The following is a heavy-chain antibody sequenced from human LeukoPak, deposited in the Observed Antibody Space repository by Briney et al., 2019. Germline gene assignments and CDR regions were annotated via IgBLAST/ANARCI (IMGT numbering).Heavy chain of an antibody. V-gene: IGHV1-2*02. Sequence: ASVKVSCKASGYTFTGYDMHWVRQAPGQGLEWMGWTNPNSGGTYYAQKFQGRVTMTRDTSISTAYMELSRLRSDDTAVYYCTRGYEQVPDYWGQGSLVTVSS. CDR1: GYTFTGYD. J-gene: IGHJ4*02. CDR3: TRGYEQVPDY. D-gene: IGHD1-1*01. CDR2: TNPNSGGT.